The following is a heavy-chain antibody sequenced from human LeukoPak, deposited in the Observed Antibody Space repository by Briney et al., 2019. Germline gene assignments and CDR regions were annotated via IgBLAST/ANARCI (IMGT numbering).Heavy chain of an antibody. V-gene: IGHV3-30-3*01. Sequence: GGSLRLSCAASGFTFSSYAMHWVRQAPGKGLEWVAVISYDGSTKYYADSVKGRFTISRDNVKKSLFLQMNSLSAEDTAVYYCVRDVDFAFDSWGQGALVTVSS. D-gene: IGHD3-9*01. CDR2: ISYDGSTK. CDR3: VRDVDFAFDS. CDR1: GFTFSSYA. J-gene: IGHJ4*02.